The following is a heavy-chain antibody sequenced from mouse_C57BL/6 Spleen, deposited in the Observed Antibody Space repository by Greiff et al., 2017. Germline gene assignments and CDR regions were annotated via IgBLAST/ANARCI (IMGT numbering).Heavy chain of an antibody. CDR3: ARRGFTTVVATPFDY. V-gene: IGHV1-69*01. CDR1: GYTFTSYW. J-gene: IGHJ2*01. CDR2: IDPSDSYT. Sequence: VQLQQPGAELVMPGASVKLSCKASGYTFTSYWMHWVQQRPGQGLEWIGEIDPSDSYTNYNQKFKGKSTLTVDKSSSTAYMQLSSLTSEDSAVYYCARRGFTTVVATPFDYWGQGTTLTVSS. D-gene: IGHD1-1*01.